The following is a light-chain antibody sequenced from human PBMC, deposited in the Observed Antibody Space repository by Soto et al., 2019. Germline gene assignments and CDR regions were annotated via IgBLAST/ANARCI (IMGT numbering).Light chain of an antibody. J-gene: IGLJ2*01. CDR2: ENN. Sequence: QPVLTQPPSVSAAPGQKVTISCSGSSSNIGNNYVSWYQQLPGTAPKLLIYENNKRPSGIPDRFSGSKSGTSATLGITGLQTGDEADYYCGTWDSSLSAYVVFGGGTKLTVL. CDR3: GTWDSSLSAYVV. CDR1: SSNIGNNY. V-gene: IGLV1-51*02.